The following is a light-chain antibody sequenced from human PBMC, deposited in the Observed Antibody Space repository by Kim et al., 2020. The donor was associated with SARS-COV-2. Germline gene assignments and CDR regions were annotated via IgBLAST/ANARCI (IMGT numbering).Light chain of an antibody. CDR1: QSVSSN. CDR2: GAS. J-gene: IGKJ1*01. V-gene: IGKV3-15*01. Sequence: EIVMTQSPATLSVSPGERATLSCRASQSVSSNLAWYQQKPGQAPSLLIYGASTRATGIPARFSGSGSGTEFTLTISSLQSEDFAVYYCQQYNNLVGFGQGTKVDIK. CDR3: QQYNNLVG.